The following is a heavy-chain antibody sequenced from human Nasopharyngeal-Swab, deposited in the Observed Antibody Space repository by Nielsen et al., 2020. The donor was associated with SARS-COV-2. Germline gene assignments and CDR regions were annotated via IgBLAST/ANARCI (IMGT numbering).Heavy chain of an antibody. V-gene: IGHV7-4-1*02. J-gene: IGHJ4*02. CDR2: ISTKTGAP. CDR1: GYTFTSNV. Sequence: GESLKISCKASGYTFTSNVLNWVRQAPGQGPEYIGWISTKTGAPTYAQAFTGRFFISLDTSVSTTYLQISSLKADDTAVYYCARENQEYANIWIDYWGQGTQVTVSS. D-gene: IGHD1-1*01. CDR3: ARENQEYANIWIDY.